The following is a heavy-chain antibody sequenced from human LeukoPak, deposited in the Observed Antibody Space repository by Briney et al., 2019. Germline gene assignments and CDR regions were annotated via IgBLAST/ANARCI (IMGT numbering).Heavy chain of an antibody. CDR2: INSDETIA. Sequence: GGSLRLSCAASGFTFSSYWMSWVRQAPGKGLEWVSRINSDETIATYADSVEGRFTISRDNDKYTLHLQMNSLRAEDTAVYYCARVGPGGVVAWGQGTLVTVSS. CDR1: GFTFSSYW. J-gene: IGHJ5*02. CDR3: ARVGPGGVVA. D-gene: IGHD2-15*01. V-gene: IGHV3-74*01.